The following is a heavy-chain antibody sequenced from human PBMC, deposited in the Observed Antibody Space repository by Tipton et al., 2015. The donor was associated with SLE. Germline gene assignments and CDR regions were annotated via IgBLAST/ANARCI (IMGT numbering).Heavy chain of an antibody. D-gene: IGHD3-16*01. J-gene: IGHJ6*02. CDR1: GYTFTTHG. Sequence: QLVQSGVEVKKPGASVRVSCKASGYTFTTHGISWVRQAPGQGLEWMGWISTYNGNTNYAQKLQGRVTMTTDTSTSTAYMELRSLRSDDTAVYYCARFVWSYYYGMDVWGQGTTVTVSS. CDR2: ISTYNGNT. V-gene: IGHV1-18*01. CDR3: ARFVWSYYYGMDV.